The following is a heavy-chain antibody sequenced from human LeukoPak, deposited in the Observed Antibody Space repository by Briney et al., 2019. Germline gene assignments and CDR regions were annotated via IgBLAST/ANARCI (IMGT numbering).Heavy chain of an antibody. J-gene: IGHJ4*02. V-gene: IGHV3-7*01. CDR3: ARDDYGPAGY. Sequence: GGSLTLSCAASGFTFRHYWMSWARQAPGKGLEWVANMNQDGREKYYVDSVKGRFTISRDNAKNSLYLQMNSLRAEDTAVYYCARDDYGPAGYGGQGTLVTVSS. CDR1: GFTFRHYW. D-gene: IGHD4-17*01. CDR2: MNQDGREK.